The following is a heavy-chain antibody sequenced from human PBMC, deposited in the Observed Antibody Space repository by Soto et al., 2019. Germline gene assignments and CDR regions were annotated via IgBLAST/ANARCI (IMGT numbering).Heavy chain of an antibody. Sequence: QVQLQQWGAGLLKPSETLSLTCAVYGGSFSGYYWSWIRQPPGKGLEWIGEINHSGSTNYNPSLKSRVTISVDTSKNQFSLKLSSVTAADTAVYYCARSLPLVLYPTNENYYYYGMDVWGQGTTVTVSS. CDR1: GGSFSGYY. D-gene: IGHD2-2*02. V-gene: IGHV4-34*01. CDR3: ARSLPLVLYPTNENYYYYGMDV. CDR2: INHSGST. J-gene: IGHJ6*02.